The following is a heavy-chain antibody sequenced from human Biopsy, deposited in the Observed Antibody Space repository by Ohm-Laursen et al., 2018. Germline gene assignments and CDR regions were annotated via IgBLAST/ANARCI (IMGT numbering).Heavy chain of an antibody. Sequence: SETLSLTCCAYGGSFSGYYCSWIRQPPGKGLEWIGEINDSGRTNYNPSLRSRVTFSVDTSKNQFSLKLSSVTAADTAVYYCARGTNYYGSGRNRHWFDPWGQGTQVTVSS. V-gene: IGHV4-34*01. D-gene: IGHD3-10*01. CDR2: INDSGRT. J-gene: IGHJ5*02. CDR1: GGSFSGYY. CDR3: ARGTNYYGSGRNRHWFDP.